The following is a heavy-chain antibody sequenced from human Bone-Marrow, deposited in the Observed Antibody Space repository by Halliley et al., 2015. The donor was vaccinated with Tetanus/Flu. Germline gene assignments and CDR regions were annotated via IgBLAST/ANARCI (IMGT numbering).Heavy chain of an antibody. Sequence: SAVSPSGGTTFYADSVKGRFTISRDNSKKTLYLQMNSLRVEDTAVYYCAPHDPGEYRAYFDYWGQGTRVTVSS. V-gene: IGHV3-23*01. J-gene: IGHJ4*02. CDR2: VSPSGGTT. D-gene: IGHD3-16*01. CDR3: APHDPGEYRAYFDY.